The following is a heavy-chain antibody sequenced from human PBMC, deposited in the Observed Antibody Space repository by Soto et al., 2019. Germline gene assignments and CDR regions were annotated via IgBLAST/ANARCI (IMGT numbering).Heavy chain of an antibody. J-gene: IGHJ3*01. CDR2: LSAYNGDT. Sequence: QVQLVQSGAEVKKPGASVRVSCKTSGYTFINYGITWVRQAPGQGLEWMGWLSAYNGDTSSSEKLQDRFTMTTDTSTRTVYMALRSLTSDDTAVYYCARWSAIVGGAEALDVWGQGTMVIVSS. D-gene: IGHD1-26*01. CDR1: GYTFINYG. V-gene: IGHV1-18*01. CDR3: ARWSAIVGGAEALDV.